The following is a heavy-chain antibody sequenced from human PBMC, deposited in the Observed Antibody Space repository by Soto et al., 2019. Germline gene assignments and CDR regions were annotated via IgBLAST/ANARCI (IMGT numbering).Heavy chain of an antibody. CDR2: IYESGST. CDR1: GGSISGSDYY. J-gene: IGHJ4*02. V-gene: IGHV4-39*01. Sequence: PSETLSLXCTVSGGSISGSDYYWGWFRQPPGKGLEWIGSIYESGSTYYNPSLKTRVTISVDTSKNQFSLNLYSVTAADTAVYYCATVRDSILGAPRGYFDYWGQGTQVTVSS. CDR3: ATVRDSILGAPRGYFDY. D-gene: IGHD3-3*02.